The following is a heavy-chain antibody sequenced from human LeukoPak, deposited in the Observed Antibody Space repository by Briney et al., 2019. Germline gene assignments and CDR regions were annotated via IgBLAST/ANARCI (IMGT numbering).Heavy chain of an antibody. CDR3: ARAPLRTLAPAGSLDY. J-gene: IGHJ4*02. CDR2: TNSDGSST. V-gene: IGHV3-74*01. Sequence: PGGSLRLSCAASGFTFSSYWMHWVRQAPGKGLVWVSRTNSDGSSTSYADSVKGRFTISRDNAKNTLYLQMNSLRAEDTAMYYCARAPLRTLAPAGSLDYWGQGTLVTVSS. D-gene: IGHD6-13*01. CDR1: GFTFSSYW.